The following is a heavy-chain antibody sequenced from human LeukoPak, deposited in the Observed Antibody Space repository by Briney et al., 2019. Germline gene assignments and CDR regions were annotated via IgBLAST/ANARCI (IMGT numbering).Heavy chain of an antibody. D-gene: IGHD2-2*01. CDR2: ISGSGGNT. J-gene: IGHJ4*02. CDR3: AKDLHIVIVPAANPSIPDY. Sequence: PGGSLRLSCAASGFTFSSYAMSWVRQAPGKGLEWVSAISGSGGNTYYADSVKGRFTISRDNSKNTLYLQMNSLRAEDTAVYYCAKDLHIVIVPAANPSIPDYWGQGTLVTVSS. V-gene: IGHV3-23*01. CDR1: GFTFSSYA.